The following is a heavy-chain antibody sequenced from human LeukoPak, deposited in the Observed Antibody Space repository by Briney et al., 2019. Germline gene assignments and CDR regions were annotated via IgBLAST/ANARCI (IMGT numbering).Heavy chain of an antibody. CDR2: ISSSGSTI. CDR3: ARVFGAGYSDY. Sequence: PGGSLRLSCAASGFTFSSYEMNWVRQAPGKGLEWASYISSSGSTIYYADSVKGRFTISRDNAKNSLYLQMNSLRAEDTAVYYCARVFGAGYSDYWGQGTLVTVSS. V-gene: IGHV3-48*03. D-gene: IGHD4/OR15-4a*01. CDR1: GFTFSSYE. J-gene: IGHJ4*02.